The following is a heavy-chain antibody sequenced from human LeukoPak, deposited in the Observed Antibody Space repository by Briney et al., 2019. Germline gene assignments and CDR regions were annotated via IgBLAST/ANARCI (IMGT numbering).Heavy chain of an antibody. J-gene: IGHJ4*02. CDR2: INAGNGNT. V-gene: IGHV1-3*01. CDR3: ARGGGSYYLPLGY. CDR1: GYTFTSYA. D-gene: IGHD1-26*01. Sequence: ASVKVSCKASGYTFTSYAMHWVRQAPGQRLEWMGWINAGNGNTKYSQKFQGRVTITRDTSASTAYMELSRLRSDDTAVYYCARGGGSYYLPLGYWGQGTLVTVSS.